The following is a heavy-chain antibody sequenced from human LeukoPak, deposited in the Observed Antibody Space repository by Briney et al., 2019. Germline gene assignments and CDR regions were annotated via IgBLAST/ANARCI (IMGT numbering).Heavy chain of an antibody. D-gene: IGHD3-16*01. Sequence: ASVKVSCKASGYTFTGYYMHWLRQAPGQGLEWMGWIIPNSGATNYAQKFQGRVTMTRDTSITTAYMELSRLRSDDTAVYYCARDSYLESVITNLGGGYWGQGTLVTVSS. CDR3: ARDSYLESVITNLGGGY. J-gene: IGHJ4*02. CDR1: GYTFTGYY. CDR2: IIPNSGAT. V-gene: IGHV1-2*02.